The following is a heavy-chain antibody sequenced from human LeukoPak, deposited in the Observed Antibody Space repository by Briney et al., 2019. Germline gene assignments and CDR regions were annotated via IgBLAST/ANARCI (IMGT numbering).Heavy chain of an antibody. CDR3: AKAETPNYDSHAFDI. D-gene: IGHD3-3*01. V-gene: IGHV3-23*01. CDR2: ISGSGGST. CDR1: GFTFSSYA. Sequence: GGSLRLSCAASGFTFSSYAMSWVRQAPGKGLEWVSAISGSGGSTYYADSVKGRFTISRDNSKNTLYLQMNSLRAEGTAVYYCAKAETPNYDSHAFDIWGQGTMVTVSS. J-gene: IGHJ3*02.